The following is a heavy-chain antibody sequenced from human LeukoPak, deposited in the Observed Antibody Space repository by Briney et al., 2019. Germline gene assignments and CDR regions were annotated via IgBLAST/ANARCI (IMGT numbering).Heavy chain of an antibody. Sequence: SETLSLTCTASGGSISSSSYYWGWIRQPPGKGLEWIGSIYYSGSTYYNPSLKSRVTISVDTSKNQFSLKLSSVTAADTAVYYCARHIGRSGFRAGAFDIWGQGTMVTASS. D-gene: IGHD3-10*01. CDR3: ARHIGRSGFRAGAFDI. CDR2: IYYSGST. J-gene: IGHJ3*02. V-gene: IGHV4-39*01. CDR1: GGSISSSSYY.